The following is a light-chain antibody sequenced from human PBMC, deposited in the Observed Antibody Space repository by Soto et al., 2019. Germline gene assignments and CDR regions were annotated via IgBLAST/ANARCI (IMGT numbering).Light chain of an antibody. CDR2: DVS. CDR1: SSDVGGYDY. V-gene: IGLV2-14*03. J-gene: IGLJ2*01. Sequence: QSALTQPASVSGSPGQSITISCTGTSSDVGGYDYVSWYQQHPGKAPKLMIYDVSNRPSGVSDRFSGSKSDNTASLTISGLPAEDEAYYYCSSFTSSITLVFGGGTKLTVL. CDR3: SSFTSSITLV.